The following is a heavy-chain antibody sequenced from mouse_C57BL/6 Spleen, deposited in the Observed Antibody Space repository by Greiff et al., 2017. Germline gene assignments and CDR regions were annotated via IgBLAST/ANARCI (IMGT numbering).Heavy chain of an antibody. Sequence: QVQLQQSGPELVKPGASVTLSCKASGYTFTSYDINWVKQRPGQGLEWIGWIYPRDGSTKYNEKFKGKATLTVDTSSSTAYMELHSLTSEDSAVYFCARWGYGSSLYYFDYWGQGTTLTVSS. CDR3: ARWGYGSSLYYFDY. V-gene: IGHV1-85*01. CDR2: IYPRDGST. J-gene: IGHJ2*01. D-gene: IGHD1-1*01. CDR1: GYTFTSYD.